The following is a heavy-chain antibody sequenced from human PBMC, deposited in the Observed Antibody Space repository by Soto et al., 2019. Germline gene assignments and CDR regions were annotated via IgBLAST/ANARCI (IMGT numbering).Heavy chain of an antibody. D-gene: IGHD2-8*02. V-gene: IGHV3-21*01. CDR3: ARDLLVSYSGMDV. CDR2: ISSSSSYI. J-gene: IGHJ6*02. Sequence: GGSLRLSCAASGFTFSSYSMNWVRQAPGKGLEWVSSISSSSSYIYYADSVKGRFTISRDNAKNSLYLQMNSLRAEDTAVYYCARDLLVSYSGMDVWGQGPTVTVYS. CDR1: GFTFSSYS.